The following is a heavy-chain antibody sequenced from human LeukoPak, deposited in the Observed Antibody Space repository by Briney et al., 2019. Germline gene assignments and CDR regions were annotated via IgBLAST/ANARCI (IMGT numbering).Heavy chain of an antibody. CDR2: ISGSGGST. D-gene: IGHD6-19*01. CDR1: GFTFSIYA. Sequence: PGGSLRLSCAASGFTFSIYAMSWVRQAPGKGLEWVSAISGSGGSTYYADSVKGRFTISRDNSKNTLYLQMNSLRAEDTAIYYCAHLGQWLAQFDYWGQGTLVTASS. V-gene: IGHV3-23*01. CDR3: AHLGQWLAQFDY. J-gene: IGHJ4*02.